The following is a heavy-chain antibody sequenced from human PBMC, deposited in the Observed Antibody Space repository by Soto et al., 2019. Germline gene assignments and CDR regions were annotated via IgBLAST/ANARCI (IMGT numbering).Heavy chain of an antibody. CDR1: GYTFTNYG. CDR3: SKGTSIPASGDY. Sequence: QVQLVQSGAEVKKPGASVKVSCKASGYTFTNYGINWVRQAPGQGLEWLGWVSAYNGEKRYAQRVQARVIMTTDTHTTTAYMELRSLRSDDTDVYYCSKGTSIPASGDYWGQGTLVTVSS. V-gene: IGHV1-18*01. CDR2: VSAYNGEK. J-gene: IGHJ4*01. D-gene: IGHD6-6*01.